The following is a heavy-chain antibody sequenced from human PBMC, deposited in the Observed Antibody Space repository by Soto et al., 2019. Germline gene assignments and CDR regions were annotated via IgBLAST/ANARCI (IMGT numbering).Heavy chain of an antibody. CDR2: ISGYNGDT. D-gene: IGHD2-8*01. Sequence: QGQLVQSGAEVKKPGASVKVSCKASGYTFTRYGISWVRQAPGQGLEWMGWISGYNGDTKYAQKFQGRVTMTIDTSSXTAFMELRSLTSGDTAVYYCAKNGQPPYYYYGLDVWGQGTTVTVSS. CDR1: GYTFTRYG. CDR3: AKNGQPPYYYYGLDV. J-gene: IGHJ6*02. V-gene: IGHV1-18*01.